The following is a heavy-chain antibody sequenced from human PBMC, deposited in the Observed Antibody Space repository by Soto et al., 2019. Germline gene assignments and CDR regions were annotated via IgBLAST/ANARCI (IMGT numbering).Heavy chain of an antibody. Sequence: QVHLQQWGAGLLKPSETLSLTCAVYGESFIGYYWTWIRQPPGKGLEWIGDINHRGSANYNPSLKSRVTISVDTSNNPFSLKLSSVTAADTSVYYCARTDIVTTNCFDPWGQGTLVTVSS. CDR2: INHRGSA. J-gene: IGHJ5*02. CDR1: GESFIGYY. D-gene: IGHD5-12*01. V-gene: IGHV4-34*02. CDR3: ARTDIVTTNCFDP.